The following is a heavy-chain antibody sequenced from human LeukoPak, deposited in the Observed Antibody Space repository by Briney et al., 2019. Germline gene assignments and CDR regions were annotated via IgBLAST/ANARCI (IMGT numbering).Heavy chain of an antibody. D-gene: IGHD2-8*01. J-gene: IGHJ4*02. CDR2: ISYDGSNK. CDR3: ANVEYCTNGVCYPRPIS. V-gene: IGHV3-30*18. CDR1: GFTFSSYG. Sequence: GGSLRLSCAASGFTFSSYGMHWVRQAPGKGLEWVAVISYDGSNKYYADSVKGRFTISRDNSKNTLYLQMNSLRAEDTAVYYCANVEYCTNGVCYPRPISWGQGTLVTVSS.